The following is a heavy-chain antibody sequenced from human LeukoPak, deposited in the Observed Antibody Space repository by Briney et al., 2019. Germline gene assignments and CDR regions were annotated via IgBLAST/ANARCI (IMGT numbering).Heavy chain of an antibody. Sequence: QPGGSLRLSCAASGFTFSSYWMHWVRQAPGKGLVWVSRINSDGSITTYADSVRGRFTISRDNAKNSLYLQMNSLRAGDTAVYYCARDREGGGRRSGMDVWGQGTTVTVSS. D-gene: IGHD2-15*01. V-gene: IGHV3-74*01. CDR1: GFTFSSYW. J-gene: IGHJ6*02. CDR2: INSDGSIT. CDR3: ARDREGGGRRSGMDV.